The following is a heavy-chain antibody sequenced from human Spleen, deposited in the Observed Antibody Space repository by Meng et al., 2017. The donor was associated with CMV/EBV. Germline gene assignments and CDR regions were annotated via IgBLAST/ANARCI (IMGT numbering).Heavy chain of an antibody. V-gene: IGHV3-23*01. CDR2: LSGSGGST. D-gene: IGHD6-13*01. CDR3: AKEPRSWYGGDGFVV. Sequence: GESLKISCAASGFIFGSFAMTWVRQAPGKGLEWVSTLSGSGGSTYYADSVKGRFIISGDSSTNTVFLQMNSLRAEDTAVYYCAKEPRSWYGGDGFVVWGHGTMVTVSS. J-gene: IGHJ3*01. CDR1: GFIFGSFA.